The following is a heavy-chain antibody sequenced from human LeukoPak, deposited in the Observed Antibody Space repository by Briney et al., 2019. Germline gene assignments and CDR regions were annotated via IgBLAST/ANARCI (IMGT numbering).Heavy chain of an antibody. CDR1: GFTFSDVW. J-gene: IGHJ3*02. V-gene: IGHV3-15*01. CDR2: IKRKTDGGAT. CDR3: ATGFINAFDI. Sequence: PGGSLRLSCAASGFTFSDVWMSWVRQAPGKGLEWVGRIKRKTDGGATDFAAPVKGRFSISRDDSKNTPFLQMNGLKAEDTAFYYCATGFINAFDIWGQGTMVTVSS.